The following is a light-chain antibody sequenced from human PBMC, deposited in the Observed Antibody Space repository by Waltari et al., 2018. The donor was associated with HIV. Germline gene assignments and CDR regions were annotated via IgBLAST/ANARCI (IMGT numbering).Light chain of an antibody. Sequence: QSVLTQPPSLSGAPGQRVTISCPGSTSNIGAPFDVHWYQQFPGKAPTPLIHCNTLRPAGVPDRFSASTSGSSASLAITGLHLEDEATYYCQSYDSSLSSWIFGGGTKLTVL. V-gene: IGLV1-40*01. CDR3: QSYDSSLSSWI. CDR1: TSNIGAPFD. J-gene: IGLJ2*01. CDR2: CNT.